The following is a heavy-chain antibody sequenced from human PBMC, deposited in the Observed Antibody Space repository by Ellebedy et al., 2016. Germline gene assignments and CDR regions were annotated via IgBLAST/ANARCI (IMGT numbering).Heavy chain of an antibody. V-gene: IGHV3-7*04. J-gene: IGHJ4*02. CDR1: RFTFSSYW. CDR3: ARGGAGSNDGRFDY. D-gene: IGHD3-10*01. Sequence: GGSLRLSXAASRFTFSSYWMDWVRQAPGKGPEWVANIKQDGSEKHYVDSVRGRFTTSRDNAKNSLYLQMNSLRAEDTAVYYCARGGAGSNDGRFDYWGQGTLVSVSS. CDR2: IKQDGSEK.